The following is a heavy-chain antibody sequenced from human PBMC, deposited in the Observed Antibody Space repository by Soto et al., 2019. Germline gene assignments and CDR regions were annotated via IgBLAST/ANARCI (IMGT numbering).Heavy chain of an antibody. J-gene: IGHJ4*02. CDR2: INQDGSKE. CDR3: SASLHY. Sequence: SLRLSCAASGFTFSTYWMDWVRQTPEKGLEWVANINQDGSKENYVDSVKGRFTISRDNAKNSLNLQMSSLTVEDSALYFCSASLHYWGQGTLVTVSS. CDR1: GFTFSTYW. V-gene: IGHV3-7*01.